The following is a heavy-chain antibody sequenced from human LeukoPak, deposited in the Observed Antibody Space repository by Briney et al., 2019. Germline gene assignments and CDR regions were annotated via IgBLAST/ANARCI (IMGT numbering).Heavy chain of an antibody. CDR3: AKVAYGVDY. V-gene: IGHV4-34*01. D-gene: IGHD5-12*01. CDR2: INHSGST. Sequence: MTSETLSLTCAVYGGSFSGYYWSWIRQPPGKGLEWIGEINHSGSTNYNPSLKSRVTISVDTSKNQFSLKLSSVTAADTAVYYCAKVAYGVDYWGQGTLVTVSS. J-gene: IGHJ4*02. CDR1: GGSFSGYY.